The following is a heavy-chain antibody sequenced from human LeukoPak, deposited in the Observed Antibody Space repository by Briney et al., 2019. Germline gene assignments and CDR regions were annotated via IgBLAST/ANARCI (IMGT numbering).Heavy chain of an antibody. Sequence: ASVKVSCKASGYTFTSYGISWVQQAPGQGLEWMGIIKPGRNIAVYAQKFQDRVTMTRDTSTSTVQMELSSLGSEDTAVYYCVRELPDAYRFDDYWGQGTLVIVSS. J-gene: IGHJ4*02. CDR2: IKPGRNIA. V-gene: IGHV1-46*01. CDR3: VRELPDAYRFDDY. CDR1: GYTFTSYG. D-gene: IGHD3-10*01.